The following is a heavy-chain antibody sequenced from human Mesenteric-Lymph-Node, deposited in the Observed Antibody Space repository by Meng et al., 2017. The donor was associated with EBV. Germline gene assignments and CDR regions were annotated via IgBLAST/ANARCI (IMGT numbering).Heavy chain of an antibody. V-gene: IGHV4-61*01. J-gene: IGHJ5*02. D-gene: IGHD3-10*01. CDR2: VYYSGST. CDR3: ARENPARGNWFDP. Sequence: QGEVEASGPGLVKPSGTLSLTCTVSGGAVSSTSYYWSWIRQPPGKRLEWIGYVYYSGSTNYNPSLKSRVNISVDTSKNQFSLNLYSVTAADTAVYYCARENPARGNWFDPWGQGALVTVSS. CDR1: GGAVSSTSYY.